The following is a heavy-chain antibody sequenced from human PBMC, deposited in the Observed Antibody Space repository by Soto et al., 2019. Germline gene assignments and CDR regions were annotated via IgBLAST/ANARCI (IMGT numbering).Heavy chain of an antibody. J-gene: IGHJ4*02. Sequence: ASVKVSCKVSGYTLTELSIHWVRQAPGTGLEWMGGFDPEDGETIYAQKFQGRVTMTEDTSTDTAYMELSSLRSEGTAVYYCATGSIAARPFDYWGQGTLVTVSS. CDR2: FDPEDGET. D-gene: IGHD6-6*01. CDR3: ATGSIAARPFDY. CDR1: GYTLTELS. V-gene: IGHV1-24*01.